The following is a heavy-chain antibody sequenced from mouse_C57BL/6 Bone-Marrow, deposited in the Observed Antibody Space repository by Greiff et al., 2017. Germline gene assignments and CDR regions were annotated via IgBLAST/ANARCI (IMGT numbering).Heavy chain of an antibody. J-gene: IGHJ4*01. CDR2: ISDGGSYT. V-gene: IGHV5-4*01. D-gene: IGHD4-1*01. CDR1: GFTFSSYA. CDR3: AREWGLTSYAMDY. Sequence: EVKLQESGGGLVKPGGSLKLSCAASGFTFSSYAMSWVRQTPEKRLEWVATISDGGSYTDYPDNVKGRFTISRDNATNNLYLQMSHLKSEDTAMYYCAREWGLTSYAMDYWGQGTSVTVSS.